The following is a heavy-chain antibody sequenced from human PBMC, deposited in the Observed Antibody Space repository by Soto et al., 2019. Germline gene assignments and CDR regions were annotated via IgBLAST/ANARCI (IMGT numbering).Heavy chain of an antibody. Sequence: ASVRVSCKAPRYIFTAYFMHWVRQAPGQGLEWMGWINPNNGATHYGLSFQGRVTMTRDTAICTAYMELSSLRSDDTAVYYCASHDPGARFVPRGQGTLVTVSS. CDR3: ASHDPGARFVP. J-gene: IGHJ5*02. V-gene: IGHV1-2*02. CDR1: RYIFTAYF. D-gene: IGHD1-1*01. CDR2: INPNNGAT.